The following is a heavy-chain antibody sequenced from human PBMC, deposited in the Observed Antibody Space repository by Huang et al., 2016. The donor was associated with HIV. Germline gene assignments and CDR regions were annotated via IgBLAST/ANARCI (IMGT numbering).Heavy chain of an antibody. J-gene: IGHJ4*02. CDR2: FNPENLKI. V-gene: IGHV1-24*01. CDR1: GSFVTEVS. Sequence: QVHLLQSGTAMKKPGASVKVSCKVSGSFVTEVSMHWLRQTPGKGLEWMGGFNPENLKICYAEKIKGRVTMTEDTDTAYLEMTSLKYDDTAIYYCAIGPRGIATTYFDYWGQGTLVTVSS. D-gene: IGHD3-10*01. CDR3: AIGPRGIATTYFDY.